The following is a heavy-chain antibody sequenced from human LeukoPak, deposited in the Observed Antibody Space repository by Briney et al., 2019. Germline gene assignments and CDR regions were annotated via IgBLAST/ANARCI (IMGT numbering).Heavy chain of an antibody. CDR3: AKDYSPYGKGSCCDQYYFDY. J-gene: IGHJ4*02. CDR1: GFTFSSYG. Sequence: GGSLRLSCAASGFTFSSYGMHWVRQAPGKGLEWVAVISYDGSNKYYADSVKGRFTISRDNSKNTLYLQMNSLRAEDTAVYYCAKDYSPYGKGSCCDQYYFDYWGQGTLVTVSS. V-gene: IGHV3-30*18. D-gene: IGHD2-2*01. CDR2: ISYDGSNK.